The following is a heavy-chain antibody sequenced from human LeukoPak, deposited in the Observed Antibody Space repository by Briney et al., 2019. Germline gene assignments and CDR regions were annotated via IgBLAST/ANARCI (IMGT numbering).Heavy chain of an antibody. Sequence: GGSLRLSCAASGFTVSSNYMSWVRQAPGKGLEWVSAISGSDGSTYYADSVKGRFTISRDNSKNTLYLQMNSLRAEDTAVYYCANPPERRRIPSYWGQGTLVTVSS. V-gene: IGHV3-23*01. CDR1: GFTVSSNY. D-gene: IGHD1-1*01. CDR3: ANPPERRRIPSY. CDR2: ISGSDGST. J-gene: IGHJ4*02.